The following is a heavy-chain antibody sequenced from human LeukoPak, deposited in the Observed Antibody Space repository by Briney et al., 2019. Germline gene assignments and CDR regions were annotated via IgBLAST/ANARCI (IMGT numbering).Heavy chain of an antibody. CDR2: ISNGGGST. J-gene: IGHJ4*02. D-gene: IGHD3-3*01. CDR3: ARPYYDIWSAYVY. Sequence: QSGGSLRLSCAASGLTFSSYAMHWVRQAPGKGLEYVSAISNGGGSTHYANSVKGRFTISRDNSKNTLYLQMGSLRAEDMAVYYCARPYYDIWSAYVYWGQGTLVTVSS. V-gene: IGHV3-64*01. CDR1: GLTFSSYA.